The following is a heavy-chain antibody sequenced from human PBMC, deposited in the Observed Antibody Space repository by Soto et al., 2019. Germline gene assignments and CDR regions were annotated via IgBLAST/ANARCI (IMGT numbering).Heavy chain of an antibody. Sequence: QVQLVESGGGVVQPGRSLRLSCAASGFTFSSYGMHWVRQAPGKGLEWVAVISYDGSNKYYADSVKGRFTISRDNSKNTLYLQMNSRRAEDTAVYYCAKDVIGSGSYYSANYYYYGMDVWGQGTTVTVSS. J-gene: IGHJ6*02. CDR3: AKDVIGSGSYYSANYYYYGMDV. CDR1: GFTFSSYG. V-gene: IGHV3-30*18. CDR2: ISYDGSNK. D-gene: IGHD3-10*01.